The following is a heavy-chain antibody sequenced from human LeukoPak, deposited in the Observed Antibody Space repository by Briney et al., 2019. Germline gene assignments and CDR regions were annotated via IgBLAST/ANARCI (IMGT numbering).Heavy chain of an antibody. CDR3: ARGDYHHGFDI. J-gene: IGHJ3*02. Sequence: PGGSLRLSCAASGFTFRNYWIHWVRQAPGKGLVWISRIDNDGSDTIYADSVKGGFTISRDNAKNTLYLQMNSLRAEDTAVYYCARGDYHHGFDIWGQGTMVTVSS. CDR1: GFTFRNYW. CDR2: IDNDGSDT. D-gene: IGHD5-12*01. V-gene: IGHV3-74*01.